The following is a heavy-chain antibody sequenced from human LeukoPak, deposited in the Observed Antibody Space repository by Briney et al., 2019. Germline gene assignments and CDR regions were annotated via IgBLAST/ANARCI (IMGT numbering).Heavy chain of an antibody. Sequence: GRSLRLSCAASGFTFSSYAMSWVRQAPGKGLEWVSAISGSGGSTYYADSVKGRFTISRDNSKNTLYLQMNSLRAEDTAVYYCASTTYYDILTGYFYYFDYWGQGTLVTVSS. V-gene: IGHV3-23*01. D-gene: IGHD3-9*01. CDR3: ASTTYYDILTGYFYYFDY. CDR2: ISGSGGST. CDR1: GFTFSSYA. J-gene: IGHJ4*02.